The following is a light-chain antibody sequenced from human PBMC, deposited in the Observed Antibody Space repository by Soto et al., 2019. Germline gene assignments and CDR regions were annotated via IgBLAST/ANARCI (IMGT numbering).Light chain of an antibody. CDR2: ATS. CDR3: QQAHTFPLT. Sequence: DIQMTQSPSFVSASVGDRVNITCRASQGIDIWLAWYQQKPGRAPNLLIYATSSLQSGVPSRFSGSGSGTGFTLTISSLQPEDFATYYCQQAHTFPLTFGGGTKVDIK. J-gene: IGKJ4*01. V-gene: IGKV1-12*01. CDR1: QGIDIW.